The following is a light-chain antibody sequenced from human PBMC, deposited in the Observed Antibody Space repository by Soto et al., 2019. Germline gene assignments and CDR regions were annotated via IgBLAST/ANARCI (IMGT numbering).Light chain of an antibody. Sequence: QSALTQPRSVSGSPGQSVTISCPGTSSDVGRYDYVSWYQQHPGKAPKLIIYDVSERPSGVPDRFSGSKFGNTASLTISGLQAEDEADYSCCSFAGSYTYVFGTGTKVTVL. J-gene: IGLJ1*01. CDR1: SSDVGRYDY. CDR3: CSFAGSYTYV. CDR2: DVS. V-gene: IGLV2-11*01.